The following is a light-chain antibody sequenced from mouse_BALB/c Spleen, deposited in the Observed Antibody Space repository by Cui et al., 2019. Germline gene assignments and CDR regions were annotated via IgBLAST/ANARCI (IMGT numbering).Light chain of an antibody. V-gene: IGKV8-27*01. J-gene: IGKJ5*01. CDR3: HQYLSSRT. CDR2: WAS. CDR1: QSVLCSSNQRND. Sequence: NIMMPASPPSLAAPAAEKVTMSCKSSQSVLCSSNQRNDLAWYQQKPGQSPKLLIYWASTRESGVPDRFTGSGSGTDFTRTISSVQAEDLAVYYCHQYLSSRTFGAGTKLELK.